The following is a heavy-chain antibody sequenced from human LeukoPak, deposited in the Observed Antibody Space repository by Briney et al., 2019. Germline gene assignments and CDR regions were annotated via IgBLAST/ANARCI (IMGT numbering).Heavy chain of an antibody. D-gene: IGHD5-18*01. CDR3: TTIKRGDIFGYFDF. J-gene: IGHJ4*02. CDR2: VFDSGRT. V-gene: IGHV4-59*01. Sequence: PSETLSLTCTVSGGSIGTYYWSWIRQTPGKGLEWIGYVFDSGRTKVNPSLKSRVTLSADTSKNQLSLRLSSVTAADTAMYYCTTIKRGDIFGYFDFWGQGILVTVSS. CDR1: GGSIGTYY.